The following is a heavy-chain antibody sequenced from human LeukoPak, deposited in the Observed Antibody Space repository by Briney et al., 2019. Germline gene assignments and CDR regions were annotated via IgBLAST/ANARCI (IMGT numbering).Heavy chain of an antibody. CDR3: ARDRAAAGTRAFDI. CDR1: GYTFTGYY. Sequence: ASVKVSCKASGYTFTGYYIHWVRQAPGQGLEWMGWINPNSGGTNDAQKFQGRVTMTTDTSISTAYMELSRLRSDDTAVYYCARDRAAAGTRAFDIWGQGTMVTVSS. CDR2: INPNSGGT. D-gene: IGHD6-13*01. J-gene: IGHJ3*02. V-gene: IGHV1-2*02.